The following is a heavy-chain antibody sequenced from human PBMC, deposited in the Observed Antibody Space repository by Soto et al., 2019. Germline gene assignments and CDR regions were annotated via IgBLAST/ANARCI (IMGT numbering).Heavy chain of an antibody. CDR2: INHSGST. CDR3: ARAGTTMVRGVISGWFDP. V-gene: IGHV4-34*01. D-gene: IGHD3-10*01. J-gene: IGHJ5*02. CDR1: GGSFSRYY. Sequence: SETLSPTRGVFGGSFSRYYSTWIRPPPGTGLEWIGEINHSGSTNYNPSLKSRVTISVDTSKSQFSLKLSSVTAADTAVYYCARAGTTMVRGVISGWFDPWGQGTLVTVSS.